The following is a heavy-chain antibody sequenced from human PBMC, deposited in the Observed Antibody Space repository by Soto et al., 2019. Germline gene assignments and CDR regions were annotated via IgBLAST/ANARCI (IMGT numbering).Heavy chain of an antibody. V-gene: IGHV4-4*02. CDR1: GGSISSSNW. J-gene: IGHJ6*02. D-gene: IGHD1-26*01. CDR2: IYHSGST. Sequence: QVQLQESGPGLVKPSGTLSLTCAVSGGSISSSNWWSWVRQPPGKGLEWIGEIYHSGSTNYNPSLKSRVTISVDKSKNQFPLTLSSVAAADTAVYYCARVSGSYYDGMDVWGQGTTVTVSS. CDR3: ARVSGSYYDGMDV.